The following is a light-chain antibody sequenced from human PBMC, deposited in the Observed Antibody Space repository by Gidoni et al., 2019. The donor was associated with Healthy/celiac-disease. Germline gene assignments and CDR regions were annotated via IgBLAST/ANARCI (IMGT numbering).Light chain of an antibody. CDR1: QSINNY. V-gene: IGKV3-15*01. CDR3: QQYNNWPSCS. CDR2: GAS. Sequence: EKVMTQSPATLSVSPGEGATLSCRASQSINNYLAWYQQKPGQAPRLLIYGASTRATGVPARFSGSGSGTEFTLTISSLQSEDFAVYYCQQYNNWPSCSFGRRTKLEI. J-gene: IGKJ2*04.